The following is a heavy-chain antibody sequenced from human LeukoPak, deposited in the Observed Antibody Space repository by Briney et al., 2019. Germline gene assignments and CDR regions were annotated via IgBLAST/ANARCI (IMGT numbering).Heavy chain of an antibody. D-gene: IGHD6-25*01. CDR1: GFTFSTYA. Sequence: GGSLRLSCAASGFTFSTYAMHWVRQAPGKGLEWVAFIWPDGSKKYYADSVKGRFAISRENSKSTVYLQMNDLRPEDTALYFCAKISSSAESNFDYWGQGTLLTVSS. J-gene: IGHJ4*02. CDR3: AKISSSAESNFDY. CDR2: IWPDGSKK. V-gene: IGHV3-30*02.